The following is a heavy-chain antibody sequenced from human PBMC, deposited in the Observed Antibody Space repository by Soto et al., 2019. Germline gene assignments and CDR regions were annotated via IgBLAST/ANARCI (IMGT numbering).Heavy chain of an antibody. Sequence: QVQLQESGPGLVKPSQTLSLTCTVSGGSISSGDYYWSWIRQPPGKGLEWIGYIYYSGSTYYNPSLTSRVTISVDTSKNQFSLKLSSVTAADTAVYYCASLNSYCGGDCYMFDYWGQGTLVTVSS. CDR1: GGSISSGDYY. J-gene: IGHJ4*02. CDR3: ASLNSYCGGDCYMFDY. D-gene: IGHD2-21*02. CDR2: IYYSGST. V-gene: IGHV4-30-4*01.